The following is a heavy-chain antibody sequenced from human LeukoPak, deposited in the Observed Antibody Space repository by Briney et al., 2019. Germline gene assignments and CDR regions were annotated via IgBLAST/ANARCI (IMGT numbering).Heavy chain of an antibody. V-gene: IGHV3-64D*09. CDR3: VNSQSMDV. J-gene: IGHJ6*02. Sequence: GGSLRLSCSASGLIFRTYNMLWVRQAPGKGLEHVSVISINGGTTNYADSVKGRFTISRDNSKNTLYLQMSSLRVEDSAVYYYVNSQSMDVWGQGTTVTVSS. CDR2: ISINGGTT. CDR1: GLIFRTYN.